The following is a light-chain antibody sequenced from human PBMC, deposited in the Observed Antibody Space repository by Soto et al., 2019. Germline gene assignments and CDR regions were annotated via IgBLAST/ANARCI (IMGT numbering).Light chain of an antibody. V-gene: IGKV1-39*01. J-gene: IGKJ5*01. CDR3: QQSYSTPIT. Sequence: DIQMTQSPSSLSASVGDRVTITCRASQSISSYLNWYQQKPEKAANVLIYAASSLQSGVPSRFSGSGSGTDFTLTISSLQPEDFSTYYCQQSYSTPITFGQGTRLEIK. CDR1: QSISSY. CDR2: AAS.